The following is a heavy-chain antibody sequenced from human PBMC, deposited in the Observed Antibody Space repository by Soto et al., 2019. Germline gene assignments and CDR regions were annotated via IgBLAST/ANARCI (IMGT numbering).Heavy chain of an antibody. Sequence: SETLSLTCTVSGDSFSDYYWNWIRQVPGKGLEWIGFVFHSATTSYNPSLKTRVAISDDTSKKQFSLRLTSVTAADTAIYYCARGHYSSGWPIDHWGQGILVTVSS. J-gene: IGHJ4*02. CDR3: ARGHYSSGWPIDH. D-gene: IGHD6-19*01. V-gene: IGHV4-59*01. CDR1: GDSFSDYY. CDR2: VFHSATT.